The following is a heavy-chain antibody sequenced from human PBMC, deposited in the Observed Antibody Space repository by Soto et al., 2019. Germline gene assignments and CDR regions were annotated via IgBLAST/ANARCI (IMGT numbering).Heavy chain of an antibody. CDR3: ARPTGITIFGVVIDNWFDP. D-gene: IGHD3-3*01. J-gene: IGHJ5*02. CDR1: GGSISSSSYY. V-gene: IGHV4-39*01. CDR2: IYYSGST. Sequence: PSETLSLTCTVSGGSISSSSYYWGWIRQPPGKGLEWIGSIYYSGSTYYNPSLKSRVTISVDTSKNQFSLKLSSVTAADTAVYYCARPTGITIFGVVIDNWFDPWGQGTLVTVSS.